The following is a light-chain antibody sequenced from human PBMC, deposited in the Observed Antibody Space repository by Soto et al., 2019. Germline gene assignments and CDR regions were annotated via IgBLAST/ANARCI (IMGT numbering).Light chain of an antibody. V-gene: IGLV2-23*01. CDR2: EGT. CDR1: SSDVGSYNL. Sequence: HSVLTQPASVSGSPGQSITISCTGTSSDVGSYNLVSWYQQHPGKAPKLMIYEGTKRPSGVSNRFSGSKSGNTASLTLSGLRAEEQADYYCCSYALSRLPLYLFVTGTKVTV. CDR3: CSYALSRLPLYL. J-gene: IGLJ1*01.